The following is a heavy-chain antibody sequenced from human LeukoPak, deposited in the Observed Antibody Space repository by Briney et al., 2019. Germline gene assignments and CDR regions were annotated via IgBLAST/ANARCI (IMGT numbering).Heavy chain of an antibody. Sequence: SETLSLTCAVSGYSISSGYYWGWIRQPPGKGLEWIGSIYHSGGTYYNPSLKSRVTIPVDTSKNQFSLKLSSVTAADTAVYYCARYGSGGYSTFDYWGQGTLVTVSS. D-gene: IGHD3-10*01. J-gene: IGHJ4*02. CDR3: ARYGSGGYSTFDY. CDR2: IYHSGGT. CDR1: GYSISSGYY. V-gene: IGHV4-38-2*01.